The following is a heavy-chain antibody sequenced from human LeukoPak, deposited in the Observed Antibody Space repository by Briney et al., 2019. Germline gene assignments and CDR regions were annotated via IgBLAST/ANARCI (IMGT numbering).Heavy chain of an antibody. CDR2: IKQDGSEK. CDR3: ASSRWQAFDS. CDR1: GFTFSTYG. J-gene: IGHJ4*02. V-gene: IGHV3-7*02. D-gene: IGHD6-13*01. Sequence: GGSLRLSCAASGFTFSTYGMSWVRQAPGKGLEWVAHIKQDGSEKYYVDSVKGRFTVSRDNAKNSVYLQLSSLRTEDTAAYYCASSRWQAFDSWGQGILVTVSS.